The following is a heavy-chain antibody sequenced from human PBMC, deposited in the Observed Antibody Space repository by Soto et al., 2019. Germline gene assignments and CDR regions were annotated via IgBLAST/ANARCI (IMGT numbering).Heavy chain of an antibody. D-gene: IGHD3-16*01. CDR2: IIPIFGTA. J-gene: IGHJ5*02. CDR3: ARDPTNYDYVWGAPRWFDP. V-gene: IGHV1-69*13. CDR1: GYIFNSFG. Sequence: GASVKVSCKASGYIFNSFGISWVRQAPGQGLEWMGGIIPIFGTANYAQKFQGRVTITADESTSTAYMELSSLRSEDTAVYYCARDPTNYDYVWGAPRWFDPWGQGTLVTVSS.